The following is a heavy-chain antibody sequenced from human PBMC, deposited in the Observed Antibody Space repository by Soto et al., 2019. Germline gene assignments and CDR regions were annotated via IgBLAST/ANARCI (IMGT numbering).Heavy chain of an antibody. D-gene: IGHD7-27*01. CDR1: GFSFSISP. Sequence: QVQLVESGGGVVQPGRSLRLSCAASGFSFSISPMHWVRQAPGKGPEWEALISYDGTNKFYADSVKGRFTISRDNSKSTLYLQVDSLRPEDAAVYYCARDPKTSGGQHWAFNYFDSLGQGTLVTVSS. CDR3: ARDPKTSGGQHWAFNYFDS. V-gene: IGHV3-30-3*01. CDR2: ISYDGTNK. J-gene: IGHJ4*02.